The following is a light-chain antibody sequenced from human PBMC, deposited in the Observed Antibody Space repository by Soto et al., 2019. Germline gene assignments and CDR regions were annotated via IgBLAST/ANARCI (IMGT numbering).Light chain of an antibody. J-gene: IGKJ5*01. Sequence: ETVMTQSPVTLSVSPVERATLSCRASQSVSSNLAWYQQKPGQAPRLLVYGASTRATGIPVRFRGSGSGTEFTLTISILQSEDFAVYYCQQYDNWVTFGQGTRLEIK. V-gene: IGKV3-15*01. CDR1: QSVSSN. CDR3: QQYDNWVT. CDR2: GAS.